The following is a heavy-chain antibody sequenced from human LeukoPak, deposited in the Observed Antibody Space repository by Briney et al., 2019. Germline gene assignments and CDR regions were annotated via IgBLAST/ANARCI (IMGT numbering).Heavy chain of an antibody. Sequence: GGSLRLSCAASGFTFSSYSMNWVRQAPGKGLEWVSYISSLSGTIYYADSVKGRFTISRDNAKSSLYLQMNSLRAEDTAVYYCALYDSSGYYSNGPDYYYYYYMDVWGKGTTVTVSS. CDR1: GFTFSSYS. CDR3: ALYDSSGYYSNGPDYYYYYYMDV. D-gene: IGHD3-22*01. J-gene: IGHJ6*03. V-gene: IGHV3-48*01. CDR2: ISSLSGTI.